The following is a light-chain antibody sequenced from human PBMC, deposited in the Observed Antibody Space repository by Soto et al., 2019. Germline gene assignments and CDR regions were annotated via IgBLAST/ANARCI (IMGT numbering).Light chain of an antibody. CDR2: EAS. V-gene: IGKV3-11*01. CDR3: QQRGQWPPGAT. CDR1: LSISNS. J-gene: IGKJ5*01. Sequence: EIVLTQSPATLSLSPGERATLSCRAILSISNSLAWYQQKPGQAPRLLIYEASNRATGIPARFSGSGSGTDFTLTISSLEPEDFAVYYCQQRGQWPPGATFGQGTRLENK.